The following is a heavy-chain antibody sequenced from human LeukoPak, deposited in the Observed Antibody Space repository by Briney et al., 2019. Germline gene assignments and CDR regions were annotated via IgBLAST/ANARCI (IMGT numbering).Heavy chain of an antibody. CDR2: IYYSGST. CDR3: ARTKAWSPKGAFDI. J-gene: IGHJ3*02. Sequence: SETLSLTCTVSGGSISSYYWSWIRQPPGKGLEWIGYIYYSGSTNYNPSLKSRVTISVDTSKNQFSLKLSSVTAADTAVYYCARTKAWSPKGAFDIWGQGTMVTVSS. V-gene: IGHV4-59*01. CDR1: GGSISSYY.